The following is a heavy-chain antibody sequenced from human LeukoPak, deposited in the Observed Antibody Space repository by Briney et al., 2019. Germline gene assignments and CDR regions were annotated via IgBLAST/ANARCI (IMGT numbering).Heavy chain of an antibody. Sequence: GGSLRLSCAASGFTFSSYAMSWVRQAPGKGLEWVSAVSGSGGNTYYADSVRGRFTISRDNSKDTLYLQMNSLRVEDTAVYYCAKDTARRAFDIWGHGTMVTVSS. V-gene: IGHV3-23*01. J-gene: IGHJ3*02. CDR3: AKDTARRAFDI. CDR1: GFTFSSYA. CDR2: VSGSGGNT.